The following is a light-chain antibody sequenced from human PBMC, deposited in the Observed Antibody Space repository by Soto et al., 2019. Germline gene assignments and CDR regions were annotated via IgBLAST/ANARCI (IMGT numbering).Light chain of an antibody. J-gene: IGKJ1*01. V-gene: IGKV3-15*01. CDR1: QSVSSN. Sequence: EIVMTQSPATLSVSPGERATLSCRASQSVSSNLAWYQQKPGQAPRLLIYGASTRATGIPARFSGSGSGTEFTLTISSLHSEDFAVYYFQHYNNLPRTFGQGTKVEIK. CDR3: QHYNNLPRT. CDR2: GAS.